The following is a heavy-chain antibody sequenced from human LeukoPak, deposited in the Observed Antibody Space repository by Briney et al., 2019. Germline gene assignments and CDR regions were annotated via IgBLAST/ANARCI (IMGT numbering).Heavy chain of an antibody. J-gene: IGHJ3*02. Sequence: SETLSLTCTVSGGSISNYYWSWIRQPAGKGLEWIGRIYTSGSTNYNPSLKSRVTMSVDTSKNQFSLKLSSVTAADTAVYYCARYMTTVTTRDAFDIWGQGTMVTVSS. V-gene: IGHV4-4*07. CDR1: GGSISNYY. D-gene: IGHD4-17*01. CDR3: ARYMTTVTTRDAFDI. CDR2: IYTSGST.